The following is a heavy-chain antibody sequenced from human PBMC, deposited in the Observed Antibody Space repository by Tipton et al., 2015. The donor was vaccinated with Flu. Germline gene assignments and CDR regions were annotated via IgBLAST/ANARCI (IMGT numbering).Heavy chain of an antibody. Sequence: TLSLTCTVSGGSISNYYWSWIRQPPGKGLEWIGYIYSSGSTNYSPSLKSRVTISVDTSKNQFSLKVSSVTAADTAVYYCARDPDSGAGYYLDLWGRGTLVTVSS. CDR2: IYSSGST. CDR1: GGSISNYY. CDR3: ARDPDSGAGYYLDL. V-gene: IGHV4-4*08. D-gene: IGHD1-26*01. J-gene: IGHJ2*01.